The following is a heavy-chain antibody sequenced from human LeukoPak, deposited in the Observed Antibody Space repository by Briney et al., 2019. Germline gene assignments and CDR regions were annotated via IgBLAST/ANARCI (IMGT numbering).Heavy chain of an antibody. J-gene: IGHJ3*02. CDR3: AKDLTAGGIGYRTNAFDI. V-gene: IGHV3-23*01. CDR1: GFTFSNYA. Sequence: GGSLRLSCAASGFTFSNYAMSWVRQAPGKGLEWVSAISGSGGGSGAGTYYADSVKGWFTISRDNSKNTLYLQMNSLRPEDTAVYYCAKDLTAGGIGYRTNAFDIWGQGTMVTVSS. D-gene: IGHD3-22*01. CDR2: ISGSGGGSGAGT.